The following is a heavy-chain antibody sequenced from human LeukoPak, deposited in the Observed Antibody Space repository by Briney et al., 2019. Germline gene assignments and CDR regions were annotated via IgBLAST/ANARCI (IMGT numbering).Heavy chain of an antibody. CDR3: ARSPERLGQGYLDS. Sequence: GPSLTPSRAASGFTFSSYSMHWVRQPPGKGLEWLTLISYHGSNKDYTASMRGPFTISRVNSKNTVFLQMNSLRTEDTAVYFCARSPERLGQGYLDSWGQGTLVTVSS. D-gene: IGHD3/OR15-3a*01. CDR1: GFTFSSYS. CDR2: ISYHGSNK. V-gene: IGHV3-30*04. J-gene: IGHJ4*02.